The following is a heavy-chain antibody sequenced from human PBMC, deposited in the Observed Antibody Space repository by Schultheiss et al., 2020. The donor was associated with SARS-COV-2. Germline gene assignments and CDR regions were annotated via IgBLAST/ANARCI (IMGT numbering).Heavy chain of an antibody. CDR2: IYYSGST. J-gene: IGHJ4*02. CDR3: ARWGYCSSTSCYRLDY. V-gene: IGHV4-39*01. Sequence: SETLSLTCTVSGGSISSSSYYWGWIRQPPGKGLEWIGNIYYSGSTYYNPSLKSRVTISVDTSKNQFSLKLSSVTAADTAVYYCARWGYCSSTSCYRLDYWGQGTLVTVSS. D-gene: IGHD2-2*01. CDR1: GGSISSSSYY.